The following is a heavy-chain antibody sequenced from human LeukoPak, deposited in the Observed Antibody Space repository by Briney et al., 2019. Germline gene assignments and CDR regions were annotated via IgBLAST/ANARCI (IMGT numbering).Heavy chain of an antibody. CDR2: IYYDGSNK. CDR3: AKDLSGYYDSSGTD. CDR1: GFTFSNYG. V-gene: IGHV3-33*06. J-gene: IGHJ4*02. D-gene: IGHD3-22*01. Sequence: GGSLRLSCAASGFTFSNYGMHWVRQAPGKGLEWVALIYYDGSNKYYADSVKGRFTISRDNSKNTLYLQMNSLRAEDTAVYYCAKDLSGYYDSSGTDWGQGTLVTVSS.